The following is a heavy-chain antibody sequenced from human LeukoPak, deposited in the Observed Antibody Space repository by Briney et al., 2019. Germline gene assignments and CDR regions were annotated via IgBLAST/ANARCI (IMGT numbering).Heavy chain of an antibody. D-gene: IGHD2-15*01. CDR2: ISGSGGST. Sequence: SGGSLRLSCAASGFSFNTYWMTWVREAPGKGLEWVSAISGSGGSTYYADSVKGRFTISRDNSKNTLYLQMNSLRAEDTAVYYCAKDPAIVVVVAATEDYWGQGTLVTVSS. V-gene: IGHV3-23*01. J-gene: IGHJ4*02. CDR1: GFSFNTYW. CDR3: AKDPAIVVVVAATEDY.